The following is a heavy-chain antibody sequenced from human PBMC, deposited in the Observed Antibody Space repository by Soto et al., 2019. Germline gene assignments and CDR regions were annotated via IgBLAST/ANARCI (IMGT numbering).Heavy chain of an antibody. CDR3: AKGPTLVFPQLGN. CDR2: ISGGATST. D-gene: IGHD2-2*01. Sequence: EVQLLESGGGLVQPGGSLRLSCAASGFTFSNFAMSWVRQAPGKGLEWVSAISGGATSTYYADIGKGRFTISRDNSKNTLSLQMNGLRVEDTALYYCAKGPTLVFPQLGNWGPGTLVTVSP. CDR1: GFTFSNFA. J-gene: IGHJ4*02. V-gene: IGHV3-23*01.